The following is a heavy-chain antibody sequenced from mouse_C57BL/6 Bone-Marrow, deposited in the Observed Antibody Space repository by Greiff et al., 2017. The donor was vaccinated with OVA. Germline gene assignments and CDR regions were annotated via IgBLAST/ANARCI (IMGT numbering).Heavy chain of an antibody. V-gene: IGHV1-52*01. Sequence: QVQLQQPGAELVRPGSSVKLSCKASGYTFTSYWMHWVKQRPIQGLEWIGNIDPSDSVTHYNQKFKDKATLTVDKSSSTAYMQLSSLTSEDSAVYYCARKDYDYDNFDYWGQGTTLTVSS. D-gene: IGHD2-4*01. CDR3: ARKDYDYDNFDY. CDR1: GYTFTSYW. J-gene: IGHJ2*01. CDR2: IDPSDSVT.